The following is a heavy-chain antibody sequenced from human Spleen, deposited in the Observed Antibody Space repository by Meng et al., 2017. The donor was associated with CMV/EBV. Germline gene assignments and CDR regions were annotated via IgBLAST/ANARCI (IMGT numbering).Heavy chain of an antibody. V-gene: IGHV3-53*01. D-gene: IGHD3-16*02. CDR2: IYRDDST. Sequence: GGSLRLSCAASGFSVNDNYMRWVRQAPGKGLEWVSVIYRDDSTYYADSEKGRFTVSRDSSKNTVFLQMKSLRAEDTAAYYCARESFPAGLAGYYGLDVWGQGATVTVSS. J-gene: IGHJ6*02. CDR3: ARESFPAGLAGYYGLDV. CDR1: GFSVNDNY.